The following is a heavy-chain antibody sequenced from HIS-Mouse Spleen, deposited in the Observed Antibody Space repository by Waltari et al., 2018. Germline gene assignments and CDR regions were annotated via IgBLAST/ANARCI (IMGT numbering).Heavy chain of an antibody. J-gene: IGHJ4*02. CDR2: ISWDSGSI. CDR1: GFTFDDYA. V-gene: IGHV3-9*01. Sequence: EVQLVESGGGLVQPGRSLRLSCAASGFTFDDYAMHWVRQAPGKGLEWVLGISWDSGSIGYAESVKGRFTSSNDNAKNSLYLQMNRLRAEDTALYYCAKAPTRYSSSWYDYWGQGTLVTVSS. CDR3: AKAPTRYSSSWYDY. D-gene: IGHD6-13*01.